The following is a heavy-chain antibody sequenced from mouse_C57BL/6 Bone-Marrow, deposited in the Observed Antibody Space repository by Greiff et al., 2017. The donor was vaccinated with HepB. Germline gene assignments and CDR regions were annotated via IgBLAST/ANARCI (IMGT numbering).Heavy chain of an antibody. CDR1: GFTFSDYG. J-gene: IGHJ3*01. V-gene: IGHV5-17*01. D-gene: IGHD2-3*01. Sequence: EVMLVESGGGLVKPGGSLKLSCAASGFTFSDYGMHWVRQAPEKGLEWVAYISSGSSTIYYADTVKGRFTISRDNAKTTLFLQMTSLRSEDTAMYYCARGNDGYSFAYWGQGTLVTVAA. CDR3: ARGNDGYSFAY. CDR2: ISSGSSTI.